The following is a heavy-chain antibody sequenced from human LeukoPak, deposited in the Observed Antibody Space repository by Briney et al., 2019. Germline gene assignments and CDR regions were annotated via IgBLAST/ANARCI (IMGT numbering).Heavy chain of an antibody. J-gene: IGHJ4*02. Sequence: SETLSLTCTVAGYSISSGYYWGWIRQPPGKGLDWIGRIYHSGSTYYNPSLKSRVTISVDTSKNQFSLKLSSVTAADTAVYYCARGDYGGNSGRNIYFDYWGQGTLVTVSS. V-gene: IGHV4-38-2*02. CDR3: ARGDYGGNSGRNIYFDY. CDR2: IYHSGST. CDR1: GYSISSGYY. D-gene: IGHD4-23*01.